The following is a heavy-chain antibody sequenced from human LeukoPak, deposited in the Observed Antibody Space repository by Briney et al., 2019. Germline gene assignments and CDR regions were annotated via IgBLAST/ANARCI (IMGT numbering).Heavy chain of an antibody. CDR3: ARVSHPLIITTLDY. D-gene: IGHD3-22*01. J-gene: IGHJ4*02. V-gene: IGHV3-21*01. CDR1: GFTFSTYS. Sequence: PGGSLRLPCAGSGFTFSTYSMNWVRQAPGKGLEWVSSITSSSSYIYYADSVNGRFTISRDNAKNSLSLQMNSLRADDTAVYYCARVSHPLIITTLDYWGQGTLVTVSS. CDR2: ITSSSSYI.